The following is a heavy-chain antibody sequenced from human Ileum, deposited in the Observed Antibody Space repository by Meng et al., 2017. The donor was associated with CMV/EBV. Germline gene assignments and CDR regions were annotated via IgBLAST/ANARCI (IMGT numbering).Heavy chain of an antibody. J-gene: IGHJ4*02. D-gene: IGHD3-10*01. Sequence: VQLVQAGALVKKPGTPRTVSANACVNICSNDVSAWRRQAARRGLELIGRISLYSSNSNYAQKLQRCLTITANSSNSMAYIKLKSRGDDDTAFYCCAISIVRRFPDYYFDYWGQGTLVTVSS. CDR3: AISIVRRFPDYYFDY. V-gene: IGHV1-18*04. CDR1: VNICSNDV. CDR2: ISLYSSNS.